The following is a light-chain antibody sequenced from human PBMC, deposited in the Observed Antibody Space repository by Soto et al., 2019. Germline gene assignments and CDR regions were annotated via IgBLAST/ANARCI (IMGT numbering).Light chain of an antibody. Sequence: AIRMTQSPSSLSASTGDRVTITCRASQGISSYLAWYQQKPGKAPKLLIYAASTLQSGVPSRFSGSGSGTDFTLTITRLEPEDLATYYCQSYNTARPTFGQGTRLEIK. CDR1: QGISSY. J-gene: IGKJ5*01. CDR3: QSYNTARPT. V-gene: IGKV1-8*01. CDR2: AAS.